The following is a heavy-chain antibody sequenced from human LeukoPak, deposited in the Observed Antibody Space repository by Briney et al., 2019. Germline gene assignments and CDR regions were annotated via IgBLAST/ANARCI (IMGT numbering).Heavy chain of an antibody. D-gene: IGHD3-10*01. Sequence: PGGSLRLSCAASGFTFSSYSMNWVRQAPGKGLEWVSSISSSSSYIYYADSVKGRFTISRDSAKNSLYLQMNSLRAEDTALYYCARGHGSGSYFQTPFDYWGQGTLVTVSS. CDR2: ISSSSSYI. J-gene: IGHJ4*02. CDR3: ARGHGSGSYFQTPFDY. CDR1: GFTFSSYS. V-gene: IGHV3-21*01.